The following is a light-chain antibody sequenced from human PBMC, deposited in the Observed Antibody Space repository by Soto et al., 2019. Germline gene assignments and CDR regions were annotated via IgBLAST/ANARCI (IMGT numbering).Light chain of an antibody. Sequence: QSALTQPASVSGSPGQSITISCTGTSSDVGGYNFVSWYQQYPGKAPKLIIYEVDSRPSGVPDRFSGSKSGNTASLTVSGLQAEDEADYYCSSYAGSNNYVFGTGTKLTVL. CDR2: EVD. CDR3: SSYAGSNNYV. V-gene: IGLV2-8*01. CDR1: SSDVGGYNF. J-gene: IGLJ1*01.